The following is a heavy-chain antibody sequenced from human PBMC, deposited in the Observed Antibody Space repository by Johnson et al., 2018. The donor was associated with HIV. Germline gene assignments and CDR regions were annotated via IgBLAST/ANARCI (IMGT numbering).Heavy chain of an antibody. CDR3: ARDAVTVVRGVIYGWVVFDI. V-gene: IGHV3-30-3*01. CDR2: ISYDGSNK. Sequence: VQLVESGGGVVRPGGSLRLSCAASGFTFSSYAMHWVRQAPGKGLEWVAVISYDGSNKYYVDSVKGRFTISRDNAKNSLYLQMNSLRAEDTAVYFCARDAVTVVRGVIYGWVVFDIWGQGTMVTVSS. J-gene: IGHJ3*02. CDR1: GFTFSSYA. D-gene: IGHD3-10*01.